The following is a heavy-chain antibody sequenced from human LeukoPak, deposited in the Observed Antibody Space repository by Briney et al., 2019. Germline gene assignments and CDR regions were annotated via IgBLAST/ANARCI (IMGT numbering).Heavy chain of an antibody. Sequence: ASVKVSCKASGYTFTSYGISWVRQAPGQGLEWMGWISAGNGNTKYSQKFQGRVTITRDTSASTAYMELSSLRSEDTAVYYCARGMGDGYNFDYWGQGTLVTVSS. CDR2: ISAGNGNT. D-gene: IGHD5-24*01. CDR3: ARGMGDGYNFDY. V-gene: IGHV1-18*01. CDR1: GYTFTSYG. J-gene: IGHJ4*02.